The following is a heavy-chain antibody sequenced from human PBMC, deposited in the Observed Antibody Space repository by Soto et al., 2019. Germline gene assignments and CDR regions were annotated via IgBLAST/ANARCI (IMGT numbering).Heavy chain of an antibody. CDR2: ISGSGGST. Sequence: EVQLLESGGGLVQPGGSLRLSCAASGFTFSSYAMSWVRQAPGKGLEWVSAISGSGGSTYYADSVKGRFTISRDNSKNTLYLQMNSLRAEDTAVYYCAKGSSGYCSGGSCHPVDYWGQGTLVTVSS. J-gene: IGHJ4*02. CDR1: GFTFSSYA. V-gene: IGHV3-23*01. CDR3: AKGSSGYCSGGSCHPVDY. D-gene: IGHD2-15*01.